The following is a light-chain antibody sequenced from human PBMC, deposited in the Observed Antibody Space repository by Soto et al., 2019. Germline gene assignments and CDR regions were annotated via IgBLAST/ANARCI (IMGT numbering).Light chain of an antibody. V-gene: IGLV2-8*01. J-gene: IGLJ2*01. CDR2: DVI. Sequence: QSALTQPPSASGSPGQSVTISCTGPSSDVGAYDYVSWYQQHPGKAPQLIMYDVIKRSSGVPDRFSGSKSGNTASLTVSGLQAEDEGDYSCWSHAGSTVVFGGGTKLTVL. CDR3: WSHAGSTVV. CDR1: SSDVGAYDY.